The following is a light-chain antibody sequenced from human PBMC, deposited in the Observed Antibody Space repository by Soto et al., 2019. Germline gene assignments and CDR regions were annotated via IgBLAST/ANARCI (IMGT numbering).Light chain of an antibody. V-gene: IGKV3-20*01. CDR3: QQYHGSPRT. J-gene: IGKJ1*01. Sequence: EIVLTQSPGTLSLSPGERATLSCRASQSLTSSYLAWYQQKPGQAPRLLIYGASSRATGFPDRFTGSGSGSDVTLTISRLEPEDFAVYYCQQYHGSPRTFGHGTKVEIK. CDR1: QSLTSSY. CDR2: GAS.